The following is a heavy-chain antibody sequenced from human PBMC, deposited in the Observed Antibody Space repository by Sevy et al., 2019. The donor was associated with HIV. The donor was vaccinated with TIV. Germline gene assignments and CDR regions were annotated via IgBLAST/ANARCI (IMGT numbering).Heavy chain of an antibody. J-gene: IGHJ6*02. Sequence: GGSLRLSCAASGFSFGSYWVNWVRQAPGKGLEWVANINQDGSEQYFLDSVRGRFTISRDNAENSLYLQMNSLRAEDTAEYYGARDRGRTVHYFYAMDLWGQGTSVTVSS. CDR2: INQDGSEQ. V-gene: IGHV3-7*01. CDR1: GFSFGSYW. CDR3: ARDRGRTVHYFYAMDL. D-gene: IGHD3-10*01.